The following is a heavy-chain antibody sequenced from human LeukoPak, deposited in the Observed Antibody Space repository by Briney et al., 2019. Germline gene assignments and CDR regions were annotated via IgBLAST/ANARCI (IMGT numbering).Heavy chain of an antibody. V-gene: IGHV3-23*01. Sequence: GGSLRLSCAASGFTFSSYAMSWVRQAPGKELEWVSAISGSGGSTYYADSVKGRFTISRDNSKNTLYLQMNSLRAEDTAVYYCAKGELAAQKGYWGQATLVTVSS. J-gene: IGHJ4*02. CDR2: ISGSGGST. D-gene: IGHD1-7*01. CDR1: GFTFSSYA. CDR3: AKGELAAQKGY.